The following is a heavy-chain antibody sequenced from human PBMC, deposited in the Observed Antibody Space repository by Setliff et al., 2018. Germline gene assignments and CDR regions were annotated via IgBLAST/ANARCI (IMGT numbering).Heavy chain of an antibody. D-gene: IGHD3-3*01. CDR2: INPNSGNT. CDR1: GYTFTSYD. Sequence: VASVKVSCKASGYTFTSYDINWVRQATGQGLEWMGWINPNSGNTGYAQNFQGRVTMTRNTSISTAYMELSSLRFEDTAVYYCARGPRHNFWSGYYLVAVNYWGQGTLVTVSS. J-gene: IGHJ4*02. V-gene: IGHV1-8*02. CDR3: ARGPRHNFWSGYYLVAVNY.